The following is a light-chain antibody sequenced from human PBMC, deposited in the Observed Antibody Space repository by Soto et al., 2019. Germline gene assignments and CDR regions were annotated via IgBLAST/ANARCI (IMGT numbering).Light chain of an antibody. CDR3: QQYNNWPPQIT. CDR1: QSVSSN. V-gene: IGKV3-15*01. Sequence: EIVMTQSPATLSVSPGERATLSCRASQSVSSNLAWYQQKPGQAPRLLIYGASTRATGVPARFSGSGSGTEFTLTISSLQSEEFAVYYCQQYNNWPPQITFCQGTRLEIK. CDR2: GAS. J-gene: IGKJ5*01.